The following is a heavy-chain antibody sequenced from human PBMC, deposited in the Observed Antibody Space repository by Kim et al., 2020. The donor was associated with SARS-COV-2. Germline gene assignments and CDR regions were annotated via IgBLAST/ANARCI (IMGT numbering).Heavy chain of an antibody. J-gene: IGHJ4*02. CDR1: GFSFNSYA. V-gene: IGHV3-23*01. CDR2: INGGGTT. D-gene: IGHD1-1*01. CDR3: AKAVAPGRNVPPLDY. Sequence: GGSLRLSCVASGFSFNSYAMSWVRQAPGRGLEWDSGINGGGTTYYVDSVKGRFTISRDNSKDTLYLQMNSLRVEDAAIYYCAKAVAPGRNVPPLDYWGQG.